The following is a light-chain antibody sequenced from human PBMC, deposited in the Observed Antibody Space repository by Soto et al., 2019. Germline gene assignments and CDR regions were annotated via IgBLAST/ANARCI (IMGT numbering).Light chain of an antibody. V-gene: IGLV2-11*01. J-gene: IGLJ1*01. CDR3: CSSAGAFYV. CDR1: SSDIGGHIS. Sequence: QSALTQPRSVSGSPGQSVTISCTGTSSDIGGHISVSWFQQPPGKAPKLMIYDVSKRPSGVPDRFSGSKSGNTASLTISGLQAEDEADYYCCSSAGAFYVFGTGTKVTVL. CDR2: DVS.